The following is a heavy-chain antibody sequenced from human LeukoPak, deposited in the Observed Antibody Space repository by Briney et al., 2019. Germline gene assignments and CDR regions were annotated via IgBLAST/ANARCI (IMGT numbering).Heavy chain of an antibody. CDR1: GYSISSGYY. CDR3: ASSGHRELSYYFDY. Sequence: SETLSLTCAVSGYSISSGYYWGWIRHPPGKGLEWIGSIYHSGSTYYNPSLKSRVTISVDTSKNQFSLKLSSVTAADTAVYYCASSGHRELSYYFDYWGQGTLVTVSS. V-gene: IGHV4-38-2*01. J-gene: IGHJ4*02. D-gene: IGHD1-26*01. CDR2: IYHSGST.